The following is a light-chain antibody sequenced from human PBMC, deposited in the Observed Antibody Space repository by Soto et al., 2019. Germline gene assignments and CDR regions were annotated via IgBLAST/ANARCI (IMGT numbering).Light chain of an antibody. J-gene: IGKJ5*01. V-gene: IGKV1-39*01. CDR1: HGVSSY. CDR3: QQSYSTLSIT. Sequence: IQLTQSPSSLSASVGDRVTITCRASHGVSSYLAWYQQNPGKAPRLLTYGASTLQTGVPSRFSGSGSGTDFTLTISSLQPEDFATYYCQQSYSTLSITFGQGTRLEIK. CDR2: GAS.